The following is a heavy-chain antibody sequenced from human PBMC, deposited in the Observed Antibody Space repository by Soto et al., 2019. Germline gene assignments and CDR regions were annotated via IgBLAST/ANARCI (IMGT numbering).Heavy chain of an antibody. CDR2: TYYRSKWYN. V-gene: IGHV6-1*01. J-gene: IGHJ5*01. Sequence: SQTLSLTCAISGDSVSSISVTWNGIRQSPSRGLEWLGRTYYRSKWYNDYAESVKSRITINPDTSKNQFSLHLNSVTPADTAVYYCVRLIGNSWLDFWGQETLVTVSS. CDR1: GDSVSSISVT. CDR3: VRLIGNSWLDF. D-gene: IGHD1-26*01.